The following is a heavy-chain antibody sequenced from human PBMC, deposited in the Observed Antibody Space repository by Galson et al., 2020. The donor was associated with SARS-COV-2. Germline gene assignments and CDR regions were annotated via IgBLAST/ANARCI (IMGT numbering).Heavy chain of an antibody. CDR1: GFTFDDYA. D-gene: IGHD3-22*01. V-gene: IGHV3-9*01. Sequence: GGSLRLSCAASGFTFDDYAMHWVRQAPGKGLEWVSGISWNSGSIGYADSVKGRFTISRDNAKNSLYLQMNSLRAEDTALYYCAKLPLDYYDSSLRDYWGQGTLVTVSS. J-gene: IGHJ4*02. CDR3: AKLPLDYYDSSLRDY. CDR2: ISWNSGSI.